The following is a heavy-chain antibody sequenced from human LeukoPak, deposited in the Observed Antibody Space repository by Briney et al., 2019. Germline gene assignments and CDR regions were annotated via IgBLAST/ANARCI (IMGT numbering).Heavy chain of an antibody. J-gene: IGHJ3*01. CDR1: GFTFSSYA. CDR2: ISYDGIHK. V-gene: IGHV3-30-3*01. Sequence: PGGSLRLSCAASGFTFSSYAMHWVRQAPGKGLEWVAVISYDGIHKYYADSVKGRFTISRDNSKSTLYLQMNSLRAEDTAVYYCARDAGDAFDVWGQGTVVTVSS. CDR3: ARDAGDAFDV.